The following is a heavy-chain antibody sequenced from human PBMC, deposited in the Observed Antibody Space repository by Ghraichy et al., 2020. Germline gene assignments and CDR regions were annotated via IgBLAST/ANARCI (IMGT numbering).Heavy chain of an antibody. CDR1: GGSISSSSYH. J-gene: IGHJ4*02. D-gene: IGHD3-22*01. CDR3: ARHYYVSSGYYPPGY. Sequence: SETLSLTCTVSGGSISSSSYHWGWIRQPPGKGLEWIGSVYYSGSTYYNPSLRSRVTISIDTSKNQFSLKLTSVTAADTAVYYCARHYYVSSGYYPPGYWGQGSLVTVSS. V-gene: IGHV4-39*01. CDR2: VYYSGST.